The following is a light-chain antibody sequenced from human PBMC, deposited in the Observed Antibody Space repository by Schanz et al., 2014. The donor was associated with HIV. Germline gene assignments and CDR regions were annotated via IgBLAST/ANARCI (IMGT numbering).Light chain of an antibody. J-gene: IGLJ1*01. CDR1: SSNIGNNA. V-gene: IGLV1-36*01. CDR2: YDD. CDR3: CSYTTTSTYV. Sequence: QSVLTQPPSVSEAPRQRVTISCSGSSSNIGNNAVNWYQQLPGKAPKLLIYYDDLLPSGVSDRFSGSKSGTSASLAITGLQAEDEADYYCCSYTTTSTYVFGAGTKLTVL.